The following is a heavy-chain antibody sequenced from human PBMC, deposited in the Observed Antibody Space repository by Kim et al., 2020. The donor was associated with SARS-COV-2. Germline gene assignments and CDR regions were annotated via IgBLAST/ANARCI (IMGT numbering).Heavy chain of an antibody. CDR1: GGSISSGGYY. CDR2: IYYSGST. D-gene: IGHD2-2*01. Sequence: SETLSLTCTVSGGSISSGGYYWSWIRQHPGKVLEWIGYIYYSGSTYYNPSLKSRVTLSVDTSKNQFSLKLSSVTAADTAVYYCAGERGYCSSTSCYHYYYGRDVWGQGTTLTVS. CDR3: AGERGYCSSTSCYHYYYGRDV. J-gene: IGHJ6*02. V-gene: IGHV4-31*03.